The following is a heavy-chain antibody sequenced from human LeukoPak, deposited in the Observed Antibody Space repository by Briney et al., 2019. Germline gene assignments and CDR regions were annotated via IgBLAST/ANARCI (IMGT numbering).Heavy chain of an antibody. CDR2: INSDGSST. Sequence: GSLRLSCAASGFTFSSYWMHWVRQAPGKGLVWVSRINSDGSSTSYADSVKGRFSISRDNAKSSLYLQMNSLRAEDTAVYYCARDLLGWELHYFDYWGQGTLVTVSS. CDR1: GFTFSSYW. J-gene: IGHJ4*02. D-gene: IGHD1-26*01. CDR3: ARDLLGWELHYFDY. V-gene: IGHV3-74*01.